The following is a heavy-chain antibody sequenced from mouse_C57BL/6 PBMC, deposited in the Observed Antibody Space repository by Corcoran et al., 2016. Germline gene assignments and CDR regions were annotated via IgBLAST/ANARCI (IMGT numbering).Heavy chain of an antibody. D-gene: IGHD2-4*01. V-gene: IGHV1-66*01. CDR2: IYPGSGNT. Sequence: QVQLQQSGPELVKPGASVKISCKASGYSFTSYYIHWVKQRPGQGLEWIGWIYPGSGNTKYNEKFKGKATLTADTSSSTDYMQLSSLTSEDSTVYYCARHDYDVFDYWGQGTTLTVSS. J-gene: IGHJ2*01. CDR3: ARHDYDVFDY. CDR1: GYSFTSYY.